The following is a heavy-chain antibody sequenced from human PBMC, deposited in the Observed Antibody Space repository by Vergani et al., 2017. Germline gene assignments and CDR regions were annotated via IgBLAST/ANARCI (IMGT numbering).Heavy chain of an antibody. CDR1: GYNFTSFD. Sequence: QEQLVQSGAEVRKPGASVKVSCKASGYNFTSFDINWVRLATGQGLEWMGWMNPKSGNTAYAAKFQGRITMTRDSSTDPAYMEMKSLRSEDTAIYFCARGVLDSKYRHNWFGPWGQGTVVTVSS. J-gene: IGHJ5*02. V-gene: IGHV1-8*01. CDR2: MNPKSGNT. D-gene: IGHD3/OR15-3a*01. CDR3: ARGVLDSKYRHNWFGP.